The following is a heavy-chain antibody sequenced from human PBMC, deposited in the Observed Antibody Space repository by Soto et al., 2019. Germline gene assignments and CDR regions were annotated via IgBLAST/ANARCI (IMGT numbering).Heavy chain of an antibody. V-gene: IGHV2-5*02. Sequence: QITLKESGPTLVKPTQTLTLTCTFSGFSLNTGGLGVGWIRQPPGKALEWLALIYWGNDKRYSPSLRSRLTITKDTSKNQVVLTMTNMDPVDAATYYCVHSRCGGDCLQSYSSHYYYGMDVWGQGTTVTVS. CDR2: IYWGNDK. D-gene: IGHD2-21*02. CDR1: GFSLNTGGLG. CDR3: VHSRCGGDCLQSYSSHYYYGMDV. J-gene: IGHJ6*02.